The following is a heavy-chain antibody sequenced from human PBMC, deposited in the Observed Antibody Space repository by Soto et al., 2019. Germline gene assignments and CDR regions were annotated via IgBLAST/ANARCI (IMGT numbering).Heavy chain of an antibody. CDR2: IKTNTEGGTT. J-gene: IGHJ6*02. CDR3: TTGSVECV. D-gene: IGHD2-15*01. Sequence: EVQLVESGGGFIYPGGSLRLSCAASGLTISNAWMNWVRQAPGKGLEWVGRIKTNTEGGTTDYAAAVKGRFTVSRDDSKNPLYLQMNSLKTEDTAVYYCTTGSVECVWGQGTTVTVSS. V-gene: IGHV3-15*07. CDR1: GLTISNAW.